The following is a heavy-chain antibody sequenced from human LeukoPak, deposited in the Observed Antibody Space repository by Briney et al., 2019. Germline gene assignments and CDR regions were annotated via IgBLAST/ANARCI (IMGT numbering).Heavy chain of an antibody. J-gene: IGHJ4*02. CDR3: ARFYSSGWSRKYYFDY. D-gene: IGHD6-19*01. CDR2: IYYSGST. V-gene: IGHV4-39*07. CDR1: GGSISSSSYY. Sequence: NPSETLSLTCTVSGGSISSSSYYWGWIRQPPGKGLEWIGSIYYSGSTYYNPSLKSRVTISVDTSKNQFSLKLSSVTAADTAVYYCARFYSSGWSRKYYFDYWGQGTLVTVSS.